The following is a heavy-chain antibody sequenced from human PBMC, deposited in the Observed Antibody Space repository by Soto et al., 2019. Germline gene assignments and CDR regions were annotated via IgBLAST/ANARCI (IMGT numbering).Heavy chain of an antibody. V-gene: IGHV3-30-3*01. CDR2: ISYDGSNK. J-gene: IGHJ6*02. Sequence: PWGSLRLSCAASGFTFSSYAMHWVRQAPGKGLEWVAVISYDGSNKYYADSVKGRFTISRDNSKNTLYLQMNSLRAEDTAVYYCARVRGSPKKYYYYGMDVWGQGTTVTVSS. CDR1: GFTFSSYA. D-gene: IGHD3-10*01. CDR3: ARVRGSPKKYYYYGMDV.